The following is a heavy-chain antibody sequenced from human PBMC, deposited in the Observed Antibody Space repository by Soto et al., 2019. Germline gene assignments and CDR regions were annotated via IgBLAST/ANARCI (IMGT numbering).Heavy chain of an antibody. CDR2: VSGGGGST. J-gene: IGHJ4*02. Sequence: QLLESGGGSVQPGGSLRLSCAASGFTFNIYAMNWVRQAPGKGLEWVSAVSGGGGSTFYAASVRGRFTISRDNSDNRVYLQMNSLEAGKTAEYYGAKPSMIAFGGIIAFHYGAQGALVPFSS. CDR1: GFTFNIYA. CDR3: AKPSMIAFGGIIAFHY. V-gene: IGHV3-23*01. D-gene: IGHD3-16*01.